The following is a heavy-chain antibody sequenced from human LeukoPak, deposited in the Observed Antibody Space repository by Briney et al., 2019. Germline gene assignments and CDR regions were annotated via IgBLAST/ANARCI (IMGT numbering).Heavy chain of an antibody. J-gene: IGHJ4*02. CDR1: GYSFATYD. CDR3: ARGDRYCSSSSCYNY. Sequence: ASVKVSCKASGYSFATYDINWVRQATGQGLEWMGWMNPNSGNTGYAQKFQGRVTMTRDTSISTAYLELSSLRSEDTAVYYCARGDRYCSSSSCYNYWGQGTLVTVSS. CDR2: MNPNSGNT. V-gene: IGHV1-8*01. D-gene: IGHD2-2*02.